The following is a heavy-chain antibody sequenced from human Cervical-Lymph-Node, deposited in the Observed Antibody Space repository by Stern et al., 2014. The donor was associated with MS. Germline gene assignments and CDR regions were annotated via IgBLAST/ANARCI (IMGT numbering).Heavy chain of an antibody. CDR3: ASRTLTFPYYFDS. V-gene: IGHV4-4*02. Sequence: QVQLQESGPGLVKPSGTLSLTCAVSGGSILRTDWWSWVRQPPGKGLEWIGEVYHSGYANYNPSLKSRVTISVDNSKNTFYLNLTPVAAADTALYYCASRTLTFPYYFDSWGQGTLVTVSS. CDR2: VYHSGYA. CDR1: GGSILRTDW. J-gene: IGHJ4*02. D-gene: IGHD3-9*01.